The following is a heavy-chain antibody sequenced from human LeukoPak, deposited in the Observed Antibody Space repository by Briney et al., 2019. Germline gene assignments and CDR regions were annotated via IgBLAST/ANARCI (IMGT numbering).Heavy chain of an antibody. CDR1: GYTFTNYA. Sequence: ASVKVSCKASGYTFTNYAINWVRQPPGQGLELMGWNNTNTGNPTYAQGFTGPFVFSLDTSVSTAYLQISSLKAEDTAVYYCARIWRSFGELAGVYGYWGQGTLVTVSS. V-gene: IGHV7-4-1*02. D-gene: IGHD3-10*01. J-gene: IGHJ4*02. CDR3: ARIWRSFGELAGVYGY. CDR2: NNTNTGNP.